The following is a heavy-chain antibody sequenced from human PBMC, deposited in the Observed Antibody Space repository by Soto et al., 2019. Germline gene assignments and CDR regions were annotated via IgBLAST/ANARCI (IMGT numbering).Heavy chain of an antibody. CDR1: GFTFSSYW. CDR3: ARGGVGGFDY. D-gene: IGHD1-26*01. CDR2: ISSDGSRT. V-gene: IGHV3-74*01. Sequence: EAQLVESGGGLVQPGGSLRLSCAASGFTFSSYWMHWVRQAPGKGLLWVSHISSDGSRTSYADSVKGRFTISRDNAKNTFHLQMNGLRAEDTAVYYCARGGVGGFDYWGQGTLVAVSS. J-gene: IGHJ4*02.